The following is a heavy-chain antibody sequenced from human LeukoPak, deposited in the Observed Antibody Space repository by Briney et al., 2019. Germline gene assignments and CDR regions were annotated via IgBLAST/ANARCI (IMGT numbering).Heavy chain of an antibody. D-gene: IGHD1-26*01. CDR1: GFTFSSYW. CDR3: ARKGSGNYYVDY. Sequence: GGSLRLSCAASGFTFSSYWMHWVRQAPGKGLGWVSLINSDGGSTIYADSVKGRFTISRDNAKNTLYLQMNSLRAEETAVYYCARKGSGNYYVDYWGQGTLVTVSS. V-gene: IGHV3-74*01. CDR2: INSDGGST. J-gene: IGHJ4*02.